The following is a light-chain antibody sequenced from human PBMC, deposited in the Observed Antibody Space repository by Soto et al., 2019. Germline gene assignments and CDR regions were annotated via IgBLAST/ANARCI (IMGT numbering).Light chain of an antibody. CDR1: SSNIGSNY. J-gene: IGLJ1*01. Sequence: QSVLTQPPSASGTPGQGVTISCSGSSSNIGSNYVYWYQQLPGTAPKLLIYNNNQRPSRVPDRFSASKSGTSASLAIRGLRSDDEADYYCSSWDGSLSGYVFGAGTKLTVL. CDR2: NNN. CDR3: SSWDGSLSGYV. V-gene: IGLV1-47*02.